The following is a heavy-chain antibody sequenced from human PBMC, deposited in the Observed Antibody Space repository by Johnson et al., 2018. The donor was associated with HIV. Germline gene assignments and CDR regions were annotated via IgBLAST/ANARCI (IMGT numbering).Heavy chain of an antibody. Sequence: LVESGGGVVRPGGSLRLSCAASGFTFDDYGMSWVRQAPGKGLEWVSGINWHGGSTGYADSVKGRFTISRDNAKNSLYLQMNSLRAEDTAVYHCAKDSQITAVPNDAFDVWGQGTMVTVSS. D-gene: IGHD6-13*01. CDR3: AKDSQITAVPNDAFDV. V-gene: IGHV3-20*01. J-gene: IGHJ3*01. CDR1: GFTFDDYG. CDR2: INWHGGST.